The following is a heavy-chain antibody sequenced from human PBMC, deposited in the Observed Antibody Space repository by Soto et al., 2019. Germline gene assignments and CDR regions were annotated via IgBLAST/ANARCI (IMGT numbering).Heavy chain of an antibody. CDR2: ISGSGGST. D-gene: IGHD5-18*01. CDR1: GFTFSSYA. J-gene: IGHJ4*02. CDR3: AKDTHVDTAMVIVFDY. Sequence: GGSLRLSCAASGFTFSSYAMSWVRQAPGKGLEWVSAISGSGGSTYYADSVKGRFTISRDNSKNTLYLQMNSLRAEDTAVYYCAKDTHVDTAMVIVFDYWGQGTLVTVSS. V-gene: IGHV3-23*01.